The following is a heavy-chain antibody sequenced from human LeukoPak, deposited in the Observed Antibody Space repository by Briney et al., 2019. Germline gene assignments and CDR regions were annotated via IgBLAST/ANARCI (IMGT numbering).Heavy chain of an antibody. V-gene: IGHV3-74*01. D-gene: IGHD6-13*01. CDR2: INSDGSST. CDR3: ARVSGIAAAGTHFDY. J-gene: IGHJ4*02. Sequence: GGSLRLSCAASGFTFSSYWMHWVRQAPGKGPVWVSRINSDGSSTSYADSVKGRFTISRDNAKNTLYLQMNSLRAEDTAVYYCARVSGIAAAGTHFDYWGQGTLVTVFS. CDR1: GFTFSSYW.